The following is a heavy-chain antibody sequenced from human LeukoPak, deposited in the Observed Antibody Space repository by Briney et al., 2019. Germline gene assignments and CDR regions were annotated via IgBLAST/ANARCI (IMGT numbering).Heavy chain of an antibody. D-gene: IGHD2-2*02. CDR1: GFTFGSYG. J-gene: IGHJ4*02. Sequence: GGSLRLSCAASGFTFGSYGMHWVRQAPGKGLEWVAVISYDGSNKYYADSVKGRFTISRDNSKNTLYLQMNSLRAEDTAVYYCAKAHTRALYYFDYWGQGTLVTVSS. CDR2: ISYDGSNK. CDR3: AKAHTRALYYFDY. V-gene: IGHV3-30*18.